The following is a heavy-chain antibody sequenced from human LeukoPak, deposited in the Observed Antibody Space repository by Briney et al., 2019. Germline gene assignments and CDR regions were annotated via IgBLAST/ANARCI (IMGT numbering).Heavy chain of an antibody. CDR3: ARGVVAAAGRTFDF. D-gene: IGHD6-13*01. V-gene: IGHV4-59*11. CDR2: IYNSGST. Sequence: PSETLSLTCTVSGDSFSYLYWSWIRQPPGKGLEWIGYIYNSGSTNYNPSLKSRVTISLDTSKNQFSLKLSSVTAADTAVYYCARGVVAAAGRTFDFWGRGTLVTVSS. J-gene: IGHJ4*02. CDR1: GDSFSYLY.